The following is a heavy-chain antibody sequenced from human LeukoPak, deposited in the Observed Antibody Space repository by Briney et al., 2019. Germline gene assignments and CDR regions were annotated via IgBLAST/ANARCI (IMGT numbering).Heavy chain of an antibody. V-gene: IGHV3-33*01. D-gene: IGHD1-1*01. J-gene: IGHJ4*02. CDR3: ARANPTTIDY. Sequence: PGGSLRLSCAASGFAFGTYGLHWVRQAPGKGLEWVAIIWYDGSNKHYADSVKGRFTISRDNSKNTLYLQMNSLRVEDTAVYYCARANPTTIDYWGQGTLVTVSS. CDR2: IWYDGSNK. CDR1: GFAFGTYG.